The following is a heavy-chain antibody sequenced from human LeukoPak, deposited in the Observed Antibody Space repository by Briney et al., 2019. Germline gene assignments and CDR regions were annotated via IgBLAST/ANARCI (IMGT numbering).Heavy chain of an antibody. CDR1: QFTFSSYA. CDR2: ISGSGDST. Sequence: GGSLRLSCAASQFTFSSYAMSWVRQAPGKGLEWVSAISGSGDSTYYADSVKGRFTISRDNSKNTLYLQMNSLRAEDTAVYYCAKEIIAVAGNQHDYWGQGTLVTVSS. D-gene: IGHD6-19*01. V-gene: IGHV3-23*01. J-gene: IGHJ4*02. CDR3: AKEIIAVAGNQHDY.